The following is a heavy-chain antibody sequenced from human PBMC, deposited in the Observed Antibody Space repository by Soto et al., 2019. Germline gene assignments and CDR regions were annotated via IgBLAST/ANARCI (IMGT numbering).Heavy chain of an antibody. Sequence: SETLSLTCTVSGGSVSSGSYYWSWIRQPPGKGLEWIGYIYYSGSTNYNPSLKSRVTISVDTSKNQFSLKLSSVTAADTAVYYCARGGVASYYGYYYGMDVWGQGTTVTVSS. CDR2: IYYSGST. V-gene: IGHV4-61*01. CDR3: ARGGVASYYGYYYGMDV. J-gene: IGHJ6*02. D-gene: IGHD2-15*01. CDR1: GGSVSSGSYY.